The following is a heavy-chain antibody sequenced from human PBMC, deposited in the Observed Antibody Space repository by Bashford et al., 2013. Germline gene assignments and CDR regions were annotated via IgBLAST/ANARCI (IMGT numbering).Heavy chain of an antibody. D-gene: IGHD4-11*01. CDR3: ARGATVTRNYYYYYMDV. J-gene: IGHJ6*03. V-gene: IGHV1-8*01. Sequence: WVRQAPGQGLEWMGWMNPNSGNTGYAQKFQGRVTMTRNTSISTAYMELSSLRSEDTAVYYCARGATVTRNYYYYYMDVWGKGTTVTVSS. CDR2: MNPNSGNT.